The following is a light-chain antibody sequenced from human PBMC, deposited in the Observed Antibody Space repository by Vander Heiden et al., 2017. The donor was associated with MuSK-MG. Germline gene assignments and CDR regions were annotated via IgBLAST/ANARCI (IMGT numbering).Light chain of an antibody. CDR1: QDISNY. Sequence: DIQMTQSPSSLSASVGDRVTITCQSSQDISNYLNWYQQKPGKAPKLLIYDASNLETVVPSRFSGSGSGTDFTFTIISLQPEDITTYYCQQYDNLSYTFGQGTKLEIK. CDR2: DAS. J-gene: IGKJ2*01. V-gene: IGKV1-33*01. CDR3: QQYDNLSYT.